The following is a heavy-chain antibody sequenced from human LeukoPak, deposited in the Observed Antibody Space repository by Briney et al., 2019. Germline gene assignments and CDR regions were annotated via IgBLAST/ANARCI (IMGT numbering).Heavy chain of an antibody. CDR2: IYPGDSDT. CDR1: GYSFSSYW. D-gene: IGHD6-13*01. Sequence: GESLKISCKGSGYSFSSYWIAWVRQMPGKGLEWMGIIYPGDSDTRYSPSFQGQVTISADKSTSTAYLQWSSLKVSDTAMYYCVRHQAGDYWGQGTVVNVSP. J-gene: IGHJ4*02. V-gene: IGHV5-51*01. CDR3: VRHQAGDY.